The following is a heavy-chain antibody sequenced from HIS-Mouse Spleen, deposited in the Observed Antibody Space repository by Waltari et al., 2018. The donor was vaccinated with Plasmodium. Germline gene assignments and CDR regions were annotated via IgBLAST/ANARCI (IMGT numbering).Heavy chain of an antibody. Sequence: EVQLVESGGGLIQPGGSLRLSCAASGFTVRSNYMSWVRQAPGLGRGGVSVYYSGGRTYTGELGKNPCTSSRDNAKNALYRQRNSLRGEDTSVYYGAGGMKSSSSAFDIWGQLTMVTGSS. J-gene: IGHJ3*02. CDR3: AGGMKSSSSAFDI. CDR1: GFTVRSNY. D-gene: IGHD6-6*01. V-gene: IGHV3-53*01. CDR2: YYSGGRT.